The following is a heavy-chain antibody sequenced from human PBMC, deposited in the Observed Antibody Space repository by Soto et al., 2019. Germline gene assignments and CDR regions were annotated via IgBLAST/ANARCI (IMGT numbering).Heavy chain of an antibody. CDR2: VYSSGGT. J-gene: IGHJ5*02. CDR1: GGSMTSYY. D-gene: IGHD3-3*01. Sequence: SETLSLTCTVSGGSMTSYYWTWIRQPAGKGLEWIGRVYSSGGTHYNPSLKSRVTISLDTSKNQFSLRLLSVTDADTAVYYCARGQRFSDWFDPWGQGTLVTVSS. V-gene: IGHV4-4*07. CDR3: ARGQRFSDWFDP.